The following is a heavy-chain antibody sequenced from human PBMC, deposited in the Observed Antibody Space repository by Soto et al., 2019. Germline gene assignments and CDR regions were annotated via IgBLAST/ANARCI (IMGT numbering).Heavy chain of an antibody. J-gene: IGHJ3*02. CDR3: ARDRAVAGTQGDAFDI. CDR2: IYYNGDT. CDR1: GGPFSSGGYY. V-gene: IGHV4-31*03. D-gene: IGHD6-19*01. Sequence: TLSLTCTVSGGPFSSGGYYWSWIRQEPGKGLEWIGYIYYNGDTSYNPSLKSRVTISADTSKTQFSLKLSSVTAADTAVYYCARDRAVAGTQGDAFDIWGQRTMVTVSS.